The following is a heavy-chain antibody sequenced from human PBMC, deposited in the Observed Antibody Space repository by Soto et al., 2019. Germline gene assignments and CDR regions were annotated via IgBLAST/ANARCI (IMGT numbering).Heavy chain of an antibody. Sequence: QVQLVQSGAEVKKPGASVKVSCKASGYTFTSYGISWVRQAPGQGLEWMGWINAYNGNTKYAQRLQGRVTMTTDTSPSTACMELRSLRSDDSAVYYCARDQAMAQFDCWGQGTLVTVSP. J-gene: IGHJ4*02. CDR3: ARDQAMAQFDC. CDR2: INAYNGNT. D-gene: IGHD5-18*01. CDR1: GYTFTSYG. V-gene: IGHV1-18*01.